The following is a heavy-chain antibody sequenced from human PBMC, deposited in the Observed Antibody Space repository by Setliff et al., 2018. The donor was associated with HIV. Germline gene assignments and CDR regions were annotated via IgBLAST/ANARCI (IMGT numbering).Heavy chain of an antibody. CDR1: GGSFTGYH. J-gene: IGHJ6*03. D-gene: IGHD2-2*01. CDR2: IYYSGST. Sequence: SETLSLTCAVYGGSFTGYHWSWIRQPPGKGLEYIGSIYYSGSTYYDPSLKSRVTISVDTSKNQFSLNLSSVTAADTAVYYCARVDCSGTSCYRDSYYYMDVWGKGTTVTVSS. CDR3: ARVDCSGTSCYRDSYYYMDV. V-gene: IGHV4-34*01.